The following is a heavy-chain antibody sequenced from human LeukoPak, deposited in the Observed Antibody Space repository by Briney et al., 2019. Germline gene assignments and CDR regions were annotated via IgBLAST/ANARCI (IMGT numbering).Heavy chain of an antibody. D-gene: IGHD4-23*01. Sequence: GGSLRLSCAASGFTFSNHAMSWVRQAPGKGLEWVSSVSSSGSDTYYTSSVKGRFTISRDNSKNTLYLQVNSLRVEDTAVYYCARRVLGAVGYFDYWGQGALVTVSS. CDR1: GFTFSNHA. CDR3: ARRVLGAVGYFDY. CDR2: VSSSGSDT. J-gene: IGHJ4*02. V-gene: IGHV3-23*05.